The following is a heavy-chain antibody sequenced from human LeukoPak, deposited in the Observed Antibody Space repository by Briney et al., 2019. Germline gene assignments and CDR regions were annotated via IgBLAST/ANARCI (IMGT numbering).Heavy chain of an antibody. J-gene: IGHJ1*01. V-gene: IGHV3-64*02. D-gene: IGHD6-13*01. CDR2: VTNNGVGT. CDR3: ARGDSSSWGSARH. Sequence: PGGSLRLSRAASGFTFNFYAMHWVRQAPGQGLEYVSGVTNNGVGTYYADSVKGRFTISRDNSKNTLYLQMGSLRAEDMAMYYCARGDSSSWGSARHWGQGTLVTVSS. CDR1: GFTFNFYA.